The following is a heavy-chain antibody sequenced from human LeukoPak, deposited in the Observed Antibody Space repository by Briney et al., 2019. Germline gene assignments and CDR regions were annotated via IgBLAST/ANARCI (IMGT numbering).Heavy chain of an antibody. V-gene: IGHV4-61*08. CDR1: GGSISSGGYY. CDR2: IYYSGST. Sequence: SETLSLTCTVSGGSISSGGYYWSWIRQHPGKGLEWIGYIYYSGSTNYNPSLKSRVTTSVDTSKNQFSLKLSSVTAADTAVYYCARDRSSGWIPLWYFDLWGRGTLVTVSS. D-gene: IGHD6-19*01. J-gene: IGHJ2*01. CDR3: ARDRSSGWIPLWYFDL.